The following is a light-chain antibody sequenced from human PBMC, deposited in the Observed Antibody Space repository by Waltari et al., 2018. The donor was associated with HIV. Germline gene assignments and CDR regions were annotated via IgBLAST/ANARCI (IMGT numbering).Light chain of an antibody. Sequence: DIVLTQSPDSLAVSLGEKATINCRSSQSVLYRLNNENYLAWYQQKPGQPPKLLIYWASTRESGVPDRFSGSGSGTDFTLTISSLQAEDVAVYYCQQYYGVPFTFGPGTKVEIK. CDR1: QSVLYRLNNENY. J-gene: IGKJ3*01. CDR3: QQYYGVPFT. CDR2: WAS. V-gene: IGKV4-1*01.